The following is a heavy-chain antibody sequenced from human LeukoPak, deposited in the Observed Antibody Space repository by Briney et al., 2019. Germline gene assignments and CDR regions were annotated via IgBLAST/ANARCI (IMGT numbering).Heavy chain of an antibody. CDR2: INPNSGGT. D-gene: IGHD3-9*01. J-gene: IGHJ4*02. CDR3: ARVAIRYFDWLLF. Sequence: GASVKVSCKASGYTFTGYYMHRVRQAPGQGLEWMGWINPNSGGTNYAQKFQGRVTMTRDTSISTAYMELSRLRSDDTAVYYCARVAIRYFDWLLFWGQGTLVTVSS. V-gene: IGHV1-2*02. CDR1: GYTFTGYY.